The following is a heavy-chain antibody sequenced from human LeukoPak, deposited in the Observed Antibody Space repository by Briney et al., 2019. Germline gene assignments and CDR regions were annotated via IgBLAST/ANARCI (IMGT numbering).Heavy chain of an antibody. CDR2: IYTSGST. D-gene: IGHD3-9*01. CDR3: ARASIRYYDISTGYYDY. J-gene: IGHJ4*02. Sequence: PSETLSLTCTVSGGSISSGSYYWSGIRQPAGKGLEWIVRIYTSGSTNYNPSLKSRVTLSVDTYKNPFSLELSSVTAATTAVYYCARASIRYYDISTGYYDYWGQGTPVTVSS. V-gene: IGHV4-61*02. CDR1: GGSISSGSYY.